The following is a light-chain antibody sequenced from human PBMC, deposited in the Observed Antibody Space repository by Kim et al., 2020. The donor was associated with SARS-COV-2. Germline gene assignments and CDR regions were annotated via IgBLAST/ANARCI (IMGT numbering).Light chain of an antibody. J-gene: IGKJ1*01. CDR2: DVS. V-gene: IGKV1-5*01. Sequence: SVGDRVAITCRASQSVATYLAWYQQKPGKAPKLLIYDVSNLRTAVPSRFSGNGSGTEFSLTISSLQPDDFATYYCQQYNTYSPWTFGQGTKVDIK. CDR1: QSVATY. CDR3: QQYNTYSPWT.